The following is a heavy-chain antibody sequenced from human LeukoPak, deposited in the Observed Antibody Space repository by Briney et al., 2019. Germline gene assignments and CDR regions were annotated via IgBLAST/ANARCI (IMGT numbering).Heavy chain of an antibody. V-gene: IGHV3-23*01. CDR1: GFTFSNYA. CDR2: ISGGGITT. D-gene: IGHD3/OR15-3a*01. J-gene: IGHJ5*02. Sequence: PGGSLRLSCAASGFTFSNYAMSWVRQAPGKGLEWVSTISGGGITTYYADSAKGRFAISRDESENTLYLQMNSLRVEDTAVYFCARDRAANQDWVEFDPWGQGTPVIVSS. CDR3: ARDRAANQDWVEFDP.